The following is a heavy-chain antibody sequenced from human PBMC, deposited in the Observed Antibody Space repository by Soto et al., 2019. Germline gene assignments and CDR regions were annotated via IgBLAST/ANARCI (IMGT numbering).Heavy chain of an antibody. CDR2: IDYSGTA. J-gene: IGHJ4*02. V-gene: IGHV4-4*02. D-gene: IGHD4-4*01. CDR1: GGSFTSNNW. CDR3: ARTTGRHLDF. Sequence: SETLSLTCAVSGGSFTSNNWWTWVRQPPGQGLEWIGNIDYSGTAYFNPSLGTRVTFPVDTSKNQFSLTLYSVTAADTAVYYCARTTGRHLDFWGQGILVTVSS.